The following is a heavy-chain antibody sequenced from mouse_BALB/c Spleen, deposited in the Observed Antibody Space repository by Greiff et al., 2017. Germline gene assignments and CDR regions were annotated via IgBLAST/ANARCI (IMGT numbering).Heavy chain of an antibody. Sequence: QVQLQQSGPELVKPGASVKISCKASGYAFSSSWMNWVKQRPGQGLEWIGRIYPGDGDTNYNGKFKGKATLTADKSSSTAYMQLSSLTSVDSAVYFCARGGTGTLAYWGQGTLVTVSA. J-gene: IGHJ3*01. D-gene: IGHD4-1*01. V-gene: IGHV1-82*01. CDR3: ARGGTGTLAY. CDR1: GYAFSSSW. CDR2: IYPGDGDT.